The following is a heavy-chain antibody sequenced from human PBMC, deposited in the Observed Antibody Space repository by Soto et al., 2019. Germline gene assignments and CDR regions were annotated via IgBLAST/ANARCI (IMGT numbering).Heavy chain of an antibody. J-gene: IGHJ6*02. CDR3: ARPGFGPLHGLVDV. D-gene: IGHD3-10*01. CDR2: INYDGYS. Sequence: QVQLQESGPGLVKPSETLSLTCTVSGGSITNYYCSWFRQPPGKGLEWIGYINYDGYSAYNLSLKWRVTRSMDASKTQFSLMLESVTATDTAVYYCARPGFGPLHGLVDVWGPGTTVIVSS. CDR1: GGSITNYY. V-gene: IGHV4-59*08.